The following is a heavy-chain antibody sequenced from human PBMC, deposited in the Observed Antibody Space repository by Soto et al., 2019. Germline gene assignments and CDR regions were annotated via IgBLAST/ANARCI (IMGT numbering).Heavy chain of an antibody. CDR1: GFIFGNYS. J-gene: IGHJ6*02. CDR3: ARVQKLYGNSVYCYGMDV. Sequence: EVQLVESGGGLVRPGGSLRLSCEASGFIFGNYSMNWVRQAPGKGLEWVSSISSRSNFIYYADSLRGRVTISRDNTQNSLHLQMNSLRVEDTAIYYCARVQKLYGNSVYCYGMDVWGQGTTVTVSS. V-gene: IGHV3-21*01. CDR2: ISSRSNFI. D-gene: IGHD3-10*01.